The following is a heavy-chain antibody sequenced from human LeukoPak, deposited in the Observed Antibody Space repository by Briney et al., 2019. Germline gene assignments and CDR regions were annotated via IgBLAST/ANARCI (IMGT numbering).Heavy chain of an antibody. D-gene: IGHD4-17*01. V-gene: IGHV4-39*01. CDR2: IYYSGST. Sequence: LSETLSLTCTVSGGSISSSSYYWSWIRQPPGKGLEWIGSIYYSGSTYYNPSLKSRVTISVDTSKNQFSLKLSSVTAADTAVYYCARLTATVTPSFDYWGQGTLVTVSS. CDR1: GGSISSSSYY. CDR3: ARLTATVTPSFDY. J-gene: IGHJ4*02.